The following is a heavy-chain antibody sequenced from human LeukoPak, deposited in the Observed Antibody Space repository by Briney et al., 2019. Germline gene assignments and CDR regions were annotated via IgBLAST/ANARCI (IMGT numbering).Heavy chain of an antibody. V-gene: IGHV3-30*02. CDR3: AKDSGQGLDY. J-gene: IGHJ4*02. Sequence: GGSLRLSCAASGFIFNDYDMHWVRQAPGKGLEWVAFVRSDGSNKYYTDSMKGRFTISRDNSENTMYLQMNNLRTEDTAVYYGAKDSGQGLDYWGQGTLVTVSS. CDR1: GFIFNDYD. CDR2: VRSDGSNK.